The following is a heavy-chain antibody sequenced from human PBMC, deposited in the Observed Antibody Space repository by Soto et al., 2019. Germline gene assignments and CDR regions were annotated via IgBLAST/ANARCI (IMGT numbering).Heavy chain of an antibody. V-gene: IGHV3-9*01. CDR3: VKDRGVELWNYYYGMDV. CDR2: INWISGSI. CDR1: GFTFDDYA. D-gene: IGHD1-7*01. Sequence: EVQLVESGGGLVQPGRSLRLSCAASGFTFDDYAMHWVRQPPGKGLEWVSGINWISGSIAYADSVKGRFTISRDNAKRSLYLQMNRLRPEDTALYYCVKDRGVELWNYYYGMDVWGQGTTVTVSS. J-gene: IGHJ6*02.